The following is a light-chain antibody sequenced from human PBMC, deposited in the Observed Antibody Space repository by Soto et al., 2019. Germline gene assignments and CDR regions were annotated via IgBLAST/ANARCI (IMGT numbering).Light chain of an antibody. CDR2: DAS. CDR1: QNINNY. Sequence: DIQMTQSPSSLSASVGDRVTSXXQASQNINNYLNWYQQKPGRAPKVLIYDASNLEAGVPSRFRGSGSGTDLTFTISRLQPEDIATYYCQQYENLPTFGQGTRLEIK. V-gene: IGKV1-33*01. CDR3: QQYENLPT. J-gene: IGKJ5*01.